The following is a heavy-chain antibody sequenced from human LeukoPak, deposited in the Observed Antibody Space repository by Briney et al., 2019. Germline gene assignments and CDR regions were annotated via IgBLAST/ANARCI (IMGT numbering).Heavy chain of an antibody. Sequence: GASVKVSCKASGYTFTGYYMHWVRQAPGQGLEWMGWINPDSGATSYAQRFQGRVTMTRDTSISTAYMELSRLRSDDTALYYCARSEMADYWGQGTLVTVSS. D-gene: IGHD1-14*01. CDR2: INPDSGAT. CDR3: ARSEMADY. J-gene: IGHJ4*02. V-gene: IGHV1-2*02. CDR1: GYTFTGYY.